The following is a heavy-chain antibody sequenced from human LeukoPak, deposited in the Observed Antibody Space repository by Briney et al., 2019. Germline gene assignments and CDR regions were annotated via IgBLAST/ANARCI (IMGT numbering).Heavy chain of an antibody. Sequence: GGSLRLSCAASGFTFSSYGMHWVRQAPGMGLEWVAVISYDGSNKYYADSVKGRFTISRDNSKNTLYLQMNSLRAEDTAVYYCAKDLTVTTGVRGLHWGQGTLVTVSS. D-gene: IGHD4-17*01. CDR1: GFTFSSYG. CDR3: AKDLTVTTGVRGLH. J-gene: IGHJ4*02. V-gene: IGHV3-30*18. CDR2: ISYDGSNK.